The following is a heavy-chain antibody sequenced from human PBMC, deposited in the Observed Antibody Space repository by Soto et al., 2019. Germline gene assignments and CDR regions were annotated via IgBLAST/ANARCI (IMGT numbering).Heavy chain of an antibody. Sequence: QVQLVESGGGVVQPGRSLRLSCAASGFTFISYGMHWVRQAPGKWLEWVAVISYDGSNKYYADSVKGRFSISRDNSKNTLYLQMNSLRAEDTAVYYCAKAHFPIVGPSIFGYWGQGTLVTVSS. CDR3: AKAHFPIVGPSIFGY. CDR1: GFTFISYG. V-gene: IGHV3-30*18. CDR2: ISYDGSNK. J-gene: IGHJ4*02. D-gene: IGHD1-26*01.